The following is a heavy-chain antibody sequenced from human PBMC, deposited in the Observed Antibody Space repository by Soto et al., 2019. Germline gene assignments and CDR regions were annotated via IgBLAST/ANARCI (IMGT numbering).Heavy chain of an antibody. CDR3: ARDASSGYYVDISGMDV. CDR2: IYYSGST. V-gene: IGHV4-31*03. CDR1: GGSISSGGYY. D-gene: IGHD3-22*01. J-gene: IGHJ6*02. Sequence: QVQLQESGPGLVKPSQTLSLTCTVSGGSISSGGYYWSWIRQLPGKGLEWIGYIYYSGSTFYNPSLMSRVSISMDTPKNQFSLELYSVTAADTAVYYCARDASSGYYVDISGMDVWGQGTTVTVSS.